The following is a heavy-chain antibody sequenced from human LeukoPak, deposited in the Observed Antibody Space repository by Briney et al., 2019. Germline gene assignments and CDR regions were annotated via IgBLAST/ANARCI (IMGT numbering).Heavy chain of an antibody. CDR3: AKDPYGSGTNWFDP. D-gene: IGHD3-10*01. Sequence: GRSLRLSCAASGFTFSSYGMHWVRQAPGKGLEWVAVISYDGSNKYYADSVKGRFTISRDNAKNSLYLQMNSLRAEDTALYYCAKDPYGSGTNWFDPWGQGTLVTVSS. CDR1: GFTFSSYG. J-gene: IGHJ5*02. V-gene: IGHV3-30*18. CDR2: ISYDGSNK.